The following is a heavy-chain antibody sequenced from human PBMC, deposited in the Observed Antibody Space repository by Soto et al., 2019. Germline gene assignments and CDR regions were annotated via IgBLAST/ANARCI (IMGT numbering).Heavy chain of an antibody. CDR2: IHYCGTT. J-gene: IGHJ4*02. CDR3: ARDRAVGGYGDLFDY. V-gene: IGHV4-31*03. CDR1: GVSISNVASY. D-gene: IGHD4-17*01. Sequence: QVQLQESGPGLVKPSQTLSLPCTVSGVSISNVASYWTWIRQHPGKGREWIGYIHYCGTTYYNPALKRRVPISVDTSENQFSLNLTSVTAADTAVYYVARDRAVGGYGDLFDYWGQGTVVTVSA.